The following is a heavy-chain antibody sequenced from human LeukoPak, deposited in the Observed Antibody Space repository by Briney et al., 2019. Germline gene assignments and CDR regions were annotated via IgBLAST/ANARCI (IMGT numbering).Heavy chain of an antibody. D-gene: IGHD2-21*01. CDR3: ARDCTEVP. CDR1: GYTFTNYA. J-gene: IGHJ5*02. V-gene: IGHV1-3*04. CDR2: INTGNGNT. Sequence: AASVKVSCKASGYTFTNYALHWVRQAPGQTLEWLGWINTGNGNTRYSQKFQGRVTITRDTSASTAYVELSSLRSGDTAVYYCARDCTEVPWGQGTLVTVSS.